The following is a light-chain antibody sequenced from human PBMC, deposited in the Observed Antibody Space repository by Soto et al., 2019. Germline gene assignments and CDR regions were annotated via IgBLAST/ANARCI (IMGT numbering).Light chain of an antibody. J-gene: IGKJ4*01. CDR3: QHYHNWPFT. V-gene: IGKV3-15*01. Sequence: ERLMTQSPATLSVSPGERSTLSCRASQFVSSNLAWYHQKPGQATRLLICDATTMATGIPGRFSGSGSGTEFTLTVSSLQSEYFAIYYCQHYHNWPFTFGGGIKVEIK. CDR2: DAT. CDR1: QFVSSN.